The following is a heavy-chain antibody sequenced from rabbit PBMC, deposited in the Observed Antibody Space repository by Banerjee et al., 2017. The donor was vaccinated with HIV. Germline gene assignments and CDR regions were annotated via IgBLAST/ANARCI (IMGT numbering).Heavy chain of an antibody. CDR3: ARIDGSFSGGGYPFKL. CDR1: GFSFSDNYW. CDR2: IDAGSSGDT. J-gene: IGHJ4*01. Sequence: QSLEESGGDLVKPGASLTLPCTASGFSFSDNYWMCWIRQPPGKGPEWIGCIDAGSSGDTDYASWAKGRFTISKTSSTTVTLQMTSLTAADTATYFCARIDGSFSGGGYPFKLWGQGTLITVS. D-gene: IGHD1-1*01. V-gene: IGHV1S40*01.